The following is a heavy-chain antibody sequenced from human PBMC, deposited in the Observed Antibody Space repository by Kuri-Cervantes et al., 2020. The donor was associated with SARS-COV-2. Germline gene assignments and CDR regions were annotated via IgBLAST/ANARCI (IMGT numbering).Heavy chain of an antibody. Sequence: LSLTCVASGFTFSNYVIPWVRQAPGKGLEWVAVIWYDGENEYYAGSVKGRFTISRDNSKNTVSLHMNSLRAEDTAMYYCARGAANYYYMDVWVKGTTVTVSS. CDR2: IWYDGENE. J-gene: IGHJ6*03. CDR1: GFTFSNYV. CDR3: ARGAANYYYMDV. D-gene: IGHD3-16*01. V-gene: IGHV3-33*08.